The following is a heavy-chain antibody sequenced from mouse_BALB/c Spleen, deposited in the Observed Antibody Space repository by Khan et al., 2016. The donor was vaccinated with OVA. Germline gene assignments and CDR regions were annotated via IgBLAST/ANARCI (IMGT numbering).Heavy chain of an antibody. V-gene: IGHV3-2*02. CDR1: GYSITTDYA. J-gene: IGHJ2*01. CDR2: ISYSGNT. D-gene: IGHD1-1*01. Sequence: VQLKQSGPGLVKPSQSLSLTCTVTGYSITTDYAWNWIRQFPGNKLEWMGFISYSGNTKYNPSLKSRISISRDTFTNQFFLQLKSVTTEDTARYYCARVYGGDFDYWGQGTTLTVSS. CDR3: ARVYGGDFDY.